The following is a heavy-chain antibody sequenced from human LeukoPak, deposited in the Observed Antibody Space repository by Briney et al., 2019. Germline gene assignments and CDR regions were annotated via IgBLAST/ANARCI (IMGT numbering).Heavy chain of an antibody. J-gene: IGHJ4*02. CDR2: IIPISGTA. Sequence: GASVKVSFKASGGTFSSYAISWVRQAPGQGLEWMGGIIPISGTANYAQKFQGRVTITADKSTRTAYMELGSLRSEDTAVYYWARSIVGAKDYFDYWGQGTLVTVSS. CDR1: GGTFSSYA. D-gene: IGHD1-26*01. V-gene: IGHV1-69*06. CDR3: ARSIVGAKDYFDY.